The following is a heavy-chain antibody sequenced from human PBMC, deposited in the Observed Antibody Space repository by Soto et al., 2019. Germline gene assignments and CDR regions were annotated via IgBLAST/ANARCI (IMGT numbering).Heavy chain of an antibody. CDR3: ASDQQLVIQDYYYGMDV. D-gene: IGHD6-13*01. CDR2: IIPIFGTA. V-gene: IGHV1-69*13. CDR1: GGTFSSYA. Sequence: SVKVSCKASGGTFSSYAISWVRHAPGQGLEWMGGIIPIFGTANYAQKFQGRVTITADESTSTAYMELSSLRSEDTAVYYCASDQQLVIQDYYYGMDVWGQGTTVTVSS. J-gene: IGHJ6*02.